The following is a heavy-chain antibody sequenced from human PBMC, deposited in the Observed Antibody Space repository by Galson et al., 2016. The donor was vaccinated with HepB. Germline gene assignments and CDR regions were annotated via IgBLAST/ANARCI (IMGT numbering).Heavy chain of an antibody. CDR1: GGSVISDSDY. V-gene: IGHV4-61*01. CDR2: IYHSGST. Sequence: LSLTCTVSGGSVISDSDYWTWIRQPPGKGLEWIGYIYHSGSTNYNPSLKSRLTMSVDTSKNQFSLKLGSLTAADTAVYYCARDWGYCSRTSCYAFDTWGQGTLVTVSS. D-gene: IGHD2-2*01. CDR3: ARDWGYCSRTSCYAFDT. J-gene: IGHJ4*02.